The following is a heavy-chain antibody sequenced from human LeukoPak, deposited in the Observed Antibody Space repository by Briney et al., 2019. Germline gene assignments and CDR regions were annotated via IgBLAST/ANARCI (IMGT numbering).Heavy chain of an antibody. D-gene: IGHD6-19*01. CDR1: GYTFTTYD. CDR3: ARVAGSIDY. V-gene: IGHV1-8*03. J-gene: IGHJ4*02. CDR2: MNPNSGYT. Sequence: VASVKVSCKASGYTFTTYDINWVRQATGQGLEWMGWMNPNSGYTGYAQKLQGRVTITRDTSISTAYMELSSLRSEDTAVYYCARVAGSIDYWGQGTLVTVSS.